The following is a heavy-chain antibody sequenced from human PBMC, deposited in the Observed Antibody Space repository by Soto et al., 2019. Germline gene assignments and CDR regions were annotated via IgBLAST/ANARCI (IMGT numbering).Heavy chain of an antibody. V-gene: IGHV3-30-3*01. CDR3: ARAGGQGNYYYYYGMDV. Sequence: GGSLRLSCAASGFTFSSYAMHWVRQAPGKGLEWVAVISYDGSNKYYADSVKGRFTISRDNSKNTLYLQMNSLRAEDTAVYYCARAGGQGNYYYYYGMDVWGQGTTVTVSS. CDR2: ISYDGSNK. CDR1: GFTFSSYA. J-gene: IGHJ6*02. D-gene: IGHD2-15*01.